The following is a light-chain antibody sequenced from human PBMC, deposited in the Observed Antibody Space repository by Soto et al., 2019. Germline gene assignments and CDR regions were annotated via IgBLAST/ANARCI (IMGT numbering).Light chain of an antibody. Sequence: QSALTQPASVSGSPGQSITISCTGTSSDVGGYNYVSWYQQHPGKAPKLMNYEVGNRPSGVSNRFSGSKSGNTASLTISGLQAEDEADYYCSSYTSGSPYVFGTGTKLTVL. V-gene: IGLV2-14*01. CDR1: SSDVGGYNY. J-gene: IGLJ1*01. CDR2: EVG. CDR3: SSYTSGSPYV.